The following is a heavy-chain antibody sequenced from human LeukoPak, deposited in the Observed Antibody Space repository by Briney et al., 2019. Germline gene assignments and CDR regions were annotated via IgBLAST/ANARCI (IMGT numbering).Heavy chain of an antibody. CDR2: IYYSGTT. D-gene: IGHD4-17*01. Sequence: SQTLSLTCTVSGGSISGYYGSWIRQPPGKGLGWIGYIYYSGTTSYNPSLKSRVSISVDTSKNQFSLNLSSVTATDTAVYYCARGTVTTSWFDPWGQGTLVTVSS. V-gene: IGHV4-59*08. CDR1: GGSISGYY. J-gene: IGHJ5*02. CDR3: ARGTVTTSWFDP.